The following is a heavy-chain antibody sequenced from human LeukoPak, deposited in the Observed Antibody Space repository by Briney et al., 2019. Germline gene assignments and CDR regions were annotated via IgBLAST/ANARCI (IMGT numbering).Heavy chain of an antibody. V-gene: IGHV3-30*14. D-gene: IGHD2-21*02. CDR2: ISYDGSNK. CDR1: GFTFSSYA. Sequence: PGGSLRLSCAASGFTFSSYAMHWVRQAPGKGLEWVAVISYDGSNKYYADSVKGRFTISRDNSKNTLYLQMNSLRAEDTAVYYCASAGGDFYYYYGMDVWGQGTTVTVSS. CDR3: ASAGGDFYYYYGMDV. J-gene: IGHJ6*02.